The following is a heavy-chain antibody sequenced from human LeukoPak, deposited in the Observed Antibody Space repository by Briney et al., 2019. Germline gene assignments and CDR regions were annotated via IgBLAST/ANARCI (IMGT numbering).Heavy chain of an antibody. J-gene: IGHJ4*02. CDR2: INPNSGGT. CDR3: ARSKGYCSSTSCYYFDY. Sequence: ASVKVSCKASGYTFTGYYMHWVRQAPGQGLEWMGWINPNSGGTNYAQKFQGRVTMTRDTSISTAYMELSRLRSDDTAVYYCARSKGYCSSTSCYYFDYWGQGTLVTVSS. CDR1: GYTFTGYY. V-gene: IGHV1-2*02. D-gene: IGHD2-2*01.